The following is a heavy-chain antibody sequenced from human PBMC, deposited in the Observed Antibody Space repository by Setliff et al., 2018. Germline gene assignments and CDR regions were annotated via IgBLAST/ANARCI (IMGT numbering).Heavy chain of an antibody. CDR3: RFWSSYYKNDY. D-gene: IGHD3-3*01. Sequence: SETLSLTCGVSGYSIRSGYYWGWVRQPPGKGLEWIGEINHSGSTNYNPSLNSRVSVSVDTPTNQFSLKVFSVTAADTAVYYCRFWSSYYKNDYWAQGTLVTVSS. V-gene: IGHV4-38-2*01. CDR1: GYSIRSGYY. J-gene: IGHJ4*02. CDR2: INHSGST.